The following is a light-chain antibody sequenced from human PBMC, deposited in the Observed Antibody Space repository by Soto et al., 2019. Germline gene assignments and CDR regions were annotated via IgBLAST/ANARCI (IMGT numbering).Light chain of an antibody. V-gene: IGKV1-39*01. J-gene: IGKJ1*01. CDR3: QETSSMSRT. CDR2: GAS. Sequence: DIQMTQSPSSLSASVGDRVTITCRASQSITNYLNCYQQKTGKAPKLLIYGASSLQSGVPSRFSGIVSGTDFNLTISRLQTEDFATYYGQETSSMSRTFGQGTKVDIK. CDR1: QSITNY.